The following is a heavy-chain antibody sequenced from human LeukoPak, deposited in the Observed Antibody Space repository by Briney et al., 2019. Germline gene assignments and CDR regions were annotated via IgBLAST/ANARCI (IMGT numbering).Heavy chain of an antibody. Sequence: ASVKVSCKTSGYSFTSYAINWVRQAPGQGLEFMGWINTGTGNPTYAQGFTGRFVFSLDTSVSTAYLQISSLKAEDTAVYYCARGRGYCSGGSCRYDAFDIWGQGTMVTVSS. V-gene: IGHV7-4-1*02. D-gene: IGHD2-15*01. CDR1: GYSFTSYA. CDR2: INTGTGNP. CDR3: ARGRGYCSGGSCRYDAFDI. J-gene: IGHJ3*02.